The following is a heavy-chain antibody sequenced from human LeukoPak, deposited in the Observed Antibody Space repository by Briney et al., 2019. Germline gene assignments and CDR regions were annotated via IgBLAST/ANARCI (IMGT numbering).Heavy chain of an antibody. J-gene: IGHJ3*02. Sequence: GGSLRLSCAASGFTFDDYGMHWVRQAPGKGLEWVAVIWYDGSNKYYADSVKGRFTISRDNSKNTLYLQMNSLRAEDTAVYYCAKVMGAAGADAFDIWGQGTMVTVSS. CDR3: AKVMGAAGADAFDI. CDR2: IWYDGSNK. V-gene: IGHV3-33*06. D-gene: IGHD6-13*01. CDR1: GFTFDDYG.